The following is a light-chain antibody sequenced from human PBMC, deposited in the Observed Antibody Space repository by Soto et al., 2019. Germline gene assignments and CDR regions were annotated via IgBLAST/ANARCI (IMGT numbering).Light chain of an antibody. CDR1: QSICIW. CDR2: KAS. CDR3: QQYNSYPYT. Sequence: DIPMTQSPSPLSASVGDRVTITCRASQSICIWLAWYQPKPGKAPTLLIYKASSLESGVPSRFSGSGSGTEFTLTIISLQPDYFATYYCQQYNSYPYTFGQGTKLEIK. V-gene: IGKV1-5*03. J-gene: IGKJ2*01.